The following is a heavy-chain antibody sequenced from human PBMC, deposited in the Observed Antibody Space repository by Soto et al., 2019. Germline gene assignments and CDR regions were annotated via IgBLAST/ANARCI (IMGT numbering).Heavy chain of an antibody. Sequence: QVQLVESGGGVVQPGRSLRLSCAASGFTFSSYGMHWVRQAPGKGLEWVAVIWYDGSNKYYADSVKGRFTISRDNSKKTLYLQMNSLRAEDTAVYYCARDQGRGYSYGFDYWGQGTLVTVSS. CDR1: GFTFSSYG. V-gene: IGHV3-33*01. CDR2: IWYDGSNK. CDR3: ARDQGRGYSYGFDY. D-gene: IGHD5-18*01. J-gene: IGHJ4*02.